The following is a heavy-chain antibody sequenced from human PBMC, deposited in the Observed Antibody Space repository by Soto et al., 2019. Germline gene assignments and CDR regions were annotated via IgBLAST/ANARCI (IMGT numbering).Heavy chain of an antibody. V-gene: IGHV1-18*01. CDR1: GYTFTNYD. Sequence: QGQLVQSGAEVKRPGASVKVSCKDSGYTFTNYDVAWVRRAPGQGLQWMGWISISKVKTYHDQSFQGRVTMTTDTVTTTGYMEVSSLRSEATAVYYCARKVYIGNFGLDVWGQGTPVTVAS. J-gene: IGHJ6*02. D-gene: IGHD3-10*01. CDR3: ARKVYIGNFGLDV. CDR2: ISISKVKT.